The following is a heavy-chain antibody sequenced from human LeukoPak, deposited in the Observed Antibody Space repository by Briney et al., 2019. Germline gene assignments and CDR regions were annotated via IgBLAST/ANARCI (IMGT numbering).Heavy chain of an antibody. J-gene: IGHJ4*02. D-gene: IGHD6-6*01. Sequence: SETLSLTCTVSGGSISSSSYYWGWIRQPPGKGLEWIGSIYYSGSTYYNPSLKSRVTISVDTSKNQFSLKLSSVTAADTAVYYCARVNRYSSSRLVDYWGQGTLVTVSS. V-gene: IGHV4-39*07. CDR1: GGSISSSSYY. CDR3: ARVNRYSSSRLVDY. CDR2: IYYSGST.